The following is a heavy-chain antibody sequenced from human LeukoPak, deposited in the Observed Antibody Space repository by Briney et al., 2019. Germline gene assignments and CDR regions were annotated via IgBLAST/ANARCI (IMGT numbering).Heavy chain of an antibody. V-gene: IGHV3-64D*06. Sequence: PGGSLRLSRSVSGFTFSTYVMHWVRQAPGKGLEYVSAISSNGDNTHYADSVKGRFTISRDNSKNTLYLQMSSLRADDTAVYYCVRGTGYWGQGTLVTVSS. CDR1: GFTFSTYV. J-gene: IGHJ4*02. CDR3: VRGTGY. CDR2: ISSNGDNT.